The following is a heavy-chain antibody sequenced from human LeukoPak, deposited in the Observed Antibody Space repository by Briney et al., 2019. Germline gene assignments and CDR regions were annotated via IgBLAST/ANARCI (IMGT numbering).Heavy chain of an antibody. J-gene: IGHJ3*02. CDR2: ISSSSDII. CDR1: GFTFRTYS. V-gene: IGHV3-48*01. D-gene: IGHD3-16*01. CDR3: ARESPYNAYKAFDI. Sequence: GGSLRLSCVASGFTFRTYSMNWVRQAPGEGLEWVSYISSSSDIIYYADSVRGRFTISRDNAKSSLSLQMDSLRAEDTAIYYCARESPYNAYKAFDIWGQGTMVTVSS.